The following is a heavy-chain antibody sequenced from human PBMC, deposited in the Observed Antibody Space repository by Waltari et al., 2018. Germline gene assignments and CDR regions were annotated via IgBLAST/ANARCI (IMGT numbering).Heavy chain of an antibody. D-gene: IGHD4-4*01. CDR3: ERLSSEAPPAARNYYFDY. CDR1: GYSISSGYY. CDR2: IYHSGST. Sequence: QVQLQESGPGLVKPSETLSLTCAVSGYSISSGYYWGWIRQPPGKGLEWIGSIYHSGSTYYNPSLKSRVTISVDTSKNQFSLKLSSVTAADTAVYYCERLSSEAPPAARNYYFDYWGQGTLVTVSS. V-gene: IGHV4-38-2*01. J-gene: IGHJ4*02.